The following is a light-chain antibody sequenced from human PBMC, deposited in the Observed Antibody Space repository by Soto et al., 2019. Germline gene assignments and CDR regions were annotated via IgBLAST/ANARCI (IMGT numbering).Light chain of an antibody. CDR1: SSDVGDSDY. V-gene: IGLV2-14*01. Sequence: QSVLTQPASVSGSPGQSITISCAGTSSDVGDSDYVSWYQQRPGKAPKLMIYEVSNRPSGVSNRFSGSKSGNTASLTISGLQAEDEADYFCSSYTSSSPDVFGTGTKVTVL. CDR2: EVS. CDR3: SSYTSSSPDV. J-gene: IGLJ1*01.